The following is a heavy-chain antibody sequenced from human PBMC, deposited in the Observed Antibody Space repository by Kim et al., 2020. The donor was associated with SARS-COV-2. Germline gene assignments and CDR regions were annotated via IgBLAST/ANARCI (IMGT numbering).Heavy chain of an antibody. CDR3: ARGVRIAVALSWFDP. Sequence: PSLKSRVTISVDPSKNQFSLKLSSVPAADTAVYYCARGVRIAVALSWFDPWGQGTLVTVSS. D-gene: IGHD6-19*01. J-gene: IGHJ5*02. V-gene: IGHV4-59*09.